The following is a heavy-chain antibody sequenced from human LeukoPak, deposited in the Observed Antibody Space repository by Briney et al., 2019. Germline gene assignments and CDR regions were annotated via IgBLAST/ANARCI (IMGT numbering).Heavy chain of an antibody. CDR3: ARLPNDAFDI. CDR2: ISASGTT. J-gene: IGHJ3*02. Sequence: SETLSLTCTVSGGSISGYYWSWIRQPPGEGLEWICYISASGTTNYNPSLKSRVTMSVDTSKNQFSLKLSSVTAADTAVYYCARLPNDAFDIWGQGTMVTVSS. V-gene: IGHV4-4*09. CDR1: GGSISGYY.